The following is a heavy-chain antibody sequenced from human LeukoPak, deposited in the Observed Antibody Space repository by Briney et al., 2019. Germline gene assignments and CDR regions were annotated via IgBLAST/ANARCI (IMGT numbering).Heavy chain of an antibody. V-gene: IGHV1-69*05. J-gene: IGHJ4*02. D-gene: IGHD6-19*01. CDR2: IIPIFGTA. CDR1: GGTFSSYA. Sequence: GASVKVSCEASGGTFSSYAISWVRQAPGQGLEWMGGIIPIFGTANYAQKFQGRVTITTDESTSTAYMELSSLRSEDTAVYYCARSGYSSGPYGDYWGQGTLVTVSS. CDR3: ARSGYSSGPYGDY.